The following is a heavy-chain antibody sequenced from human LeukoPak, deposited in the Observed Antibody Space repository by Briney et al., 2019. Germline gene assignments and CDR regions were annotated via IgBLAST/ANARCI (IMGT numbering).Heavy chain of an antibody. CDR1: GGSISSGDYY. D-gene: IGHD3-22*01. CDR3: VSGYYYDG. V-gene: IGHV4-30-4*01. CDR2: IYYSGST. J-gene: IGHJ3*01. Sequence: SETLSLTCTVSGGSISSGDYYWSWIRQPPGKGLEWIGHIYYSGSTSYNPSLKSRLTISVDTSKNQFSLKLSSVTAADTAVYYCVSGYYYDGWGQGTMVTVSS.